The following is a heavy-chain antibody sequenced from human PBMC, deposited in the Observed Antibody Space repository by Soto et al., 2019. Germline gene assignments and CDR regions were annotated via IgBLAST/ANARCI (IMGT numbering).Heavy chain of an antibody. D-gene: IGHD3-16*02. V-gene: IGHV3-21*01. CDR2: ISSSSSYI. CDR1: GFTFSTYS. CDR3: ATSVGGSYRLSPDY. Sequence: GGSLRLSCAASGFTFSTYSMNWVRQAPGKGLEWVSSISSSSSYIFYADSMKGRFTISRDNAKNSLYLQMNSLRAEDTAVYYCATSVGGSYRLSPDYWGQGTLVTVSS. J-gene: IGHJ4*02.